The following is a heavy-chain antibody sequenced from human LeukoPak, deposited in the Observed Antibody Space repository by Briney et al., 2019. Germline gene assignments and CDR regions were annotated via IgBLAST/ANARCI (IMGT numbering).Heavy chain of an antibody. CDR1: GYTFTSYY. CDR3: ARALIVPLYCSSTSCYGSDFDY. D-gene: IGHD2-2*01. CDR2: INPSGGST. V-gene: IGHV1-46*01. Sequence: ASVKVSYKASGYTFTSYYMHWVRQAPGQGLEWMGIINPSGGSTSYAQKFQGRVTMTRDTSTSTVYMELSSLRSEDTAVYYCARALIVPLYCSSTSCYGSDFDYWGQGTLVTVSS. J-gene: IGHJ4*02.